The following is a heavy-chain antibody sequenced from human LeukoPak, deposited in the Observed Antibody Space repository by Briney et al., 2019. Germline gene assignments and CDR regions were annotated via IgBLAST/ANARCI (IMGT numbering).Heavy chain of an antibody. D-gene: IGHD3-10*01. Sequence: ASVKVSCKVSGYTLTELSMHWVRQAPGKGLEWMGGFDPEDGETIYAQKFQGRVTMTEDTSTDTAYMELSSLRSEDTAVYYCATDLRSMARGVLDYWGQGTLVTVSS. J-gene: IGHJ4*02. CDR1: GYTLTELS. CDR2: FDPEDGET. CDR3: ATDLRSMARGVLDY. V-gene: IGHV1-24*01.